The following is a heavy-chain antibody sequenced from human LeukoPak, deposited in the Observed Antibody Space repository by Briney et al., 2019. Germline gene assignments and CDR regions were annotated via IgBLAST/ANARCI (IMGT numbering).Heavy chain of an antibody. J-gene: IGHJ4*02. D-gene: IGHD6-19*01. CDR1: GGSISSGSYY. V-gene: IGHV4-61*02. Sequence: SQTLSLTCTVSGGSISSGSYYRSWIRQPAGKGLEWIGRIYTSGSTNYNPSLKSRVTMSVDTSKNQFSLKLSSVTAADTAVYYCARDRGVAVTPYYFDYWGQGTLVTVSS. CDR2: IYTSGST. CDR3: ARDRGVAVTPYYFDY.